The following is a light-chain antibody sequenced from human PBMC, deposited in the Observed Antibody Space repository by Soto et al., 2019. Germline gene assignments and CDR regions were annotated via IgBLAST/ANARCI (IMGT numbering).Light chain of an antibody. J-gene: IGKJ1*01. CDR3: QQSSSTPWT. Sequence: DIQMTQSPSSLSASVGARITITCRPSQIISTYLHWYQHKPGKAPKLLIYGSSSLHSGVPSRFSGSGSGTEFTLTISSLQPEDIATYYCQQSSSTPWTFGPGTKVEIK. V-gene: IGKV1-39*01. CDR1: QIISTY. CDR2: GSS.